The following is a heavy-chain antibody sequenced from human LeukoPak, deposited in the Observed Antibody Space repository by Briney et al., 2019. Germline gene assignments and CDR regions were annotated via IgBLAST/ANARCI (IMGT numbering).Heavy chain of an antibody. CDR2: IWYDGSNK. CDR1: GFTFSSYG. J-gene: IGHJ4*02. Sequence: PGGSLRLSCAASGFTFSSYGMHWVRQAPGKGLEWVAVIWYDGSNKYYADSVKGRFTISRDNSKNTLYLQMNSLRAEDTAVYYCAREGLKYSSSWYSDYGGQGTLVTVSS. D-gene: IGHD6-13*01. V-gene: IGHV3-33*01. CDR3: AREGLKYSSSWYSDY.